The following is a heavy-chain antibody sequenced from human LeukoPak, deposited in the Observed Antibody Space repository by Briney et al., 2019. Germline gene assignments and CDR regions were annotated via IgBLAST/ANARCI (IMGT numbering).Heavy chain of an antibody. CDR1: GFTFSKAW. D-gene: IGHD3-22*01. V-gene: IGHV3-15*01. CDR3: TTESYFYDVSGYWRGSNYFDY. Sequence: GGSLRLSCVASGFTFSKAWMSWVRQAPGKGLEWVGRIKSKTDGGTTDYTSPVKGRFTISRDDSKNTLYLQMNSLQTEDTAVYYCTTESYFYDVSGYWRGSNYFDYWGQGTLVTVSS. CDR2: IKSKTDGGTT. J-gene: IGHJ4*02.